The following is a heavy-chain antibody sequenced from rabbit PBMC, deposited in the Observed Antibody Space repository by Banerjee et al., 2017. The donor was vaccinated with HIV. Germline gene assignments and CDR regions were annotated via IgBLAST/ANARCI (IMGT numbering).Heavy chain of an antibody. CDR1: GFSFSNNYV. J-gene: IGHJ4*01. CDR3: ARDLDGGIGWNFNL. CDR2: INTSSGDT. V-gene: IGHV1S45*01. D-gene: IGHD1-1*01. Sequence: QEQLEESGGGLVKPGGSLTLTCKASGFSFSNNYVMCWVRQAPGKGLEWIACINTSSGDTVYASWAKGRLIIIKNSSTTVILQMISLTAADTATYLFARDLDGGIGWNFNLWGPGTLVTVS.